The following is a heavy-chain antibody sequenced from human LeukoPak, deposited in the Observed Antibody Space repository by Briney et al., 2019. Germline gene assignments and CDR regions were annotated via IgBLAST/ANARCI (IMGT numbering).Heavy chain of an antibody. V-gene: IGHV1-8*01. D-gene: IGHD3-10*01. J-gene: IGHJ5*02. Sequence: GASVKVSCKASGYTFTSYDINWVRQATGQGLEWMGWMNPNSGNTGYAQKFQGRVTMTRNTSISTAYMELSSLRSEDTAVYYCARGGGVRGVINNWFDPWGQGTLVTVSS. CDR2: MNPNSGNT. CDR3: ARGGGVRGVINNWFDP. CDR1: GYTFTSYD.